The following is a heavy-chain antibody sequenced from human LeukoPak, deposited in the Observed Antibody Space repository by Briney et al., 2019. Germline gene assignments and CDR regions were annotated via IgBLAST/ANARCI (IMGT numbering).Heavy chain of an antibody. CDR2: IRPDGSDK. V-gene: IGHV3-30*02. Sequence: PGGSLRLSCAASGFIFSTYGMHWVRQAPGKGLEWVAFIRPDGSDKYYAGSVKGRFTISRDNSKNTLYLQMNSLRAEDTAVYYCGKHDSSSEDWGQGTPVTVSS. CDR3: GKHDSSSED. CDR1: GFIFSTYG. D-gene: IGHD6-19*01. J-gene: IGHJ4*01.